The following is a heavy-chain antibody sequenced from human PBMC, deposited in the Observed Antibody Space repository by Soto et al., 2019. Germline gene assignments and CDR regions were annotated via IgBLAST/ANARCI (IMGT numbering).Heavy chain of an antibody. D-gene: IGHD6-19*01. V-gene: IGHV2-5*01. CDR2: IYWNDDK. Sequence: SGPTLVNPTQTLTLTCTFSGFSLSTSGVGVGWIRQPPGKALEWLALIYWNDDKRYSPSLKSRLTITKDTSKNQVVLTMTNMDPVDTATYYCAHIPSIAVAGTIWFDPWGQGTLVTVS. CDR3: AHIPSIAVAGTIWFDP. CDR1: GFSLSTSGVG. J-gene: IGHJ5*02.